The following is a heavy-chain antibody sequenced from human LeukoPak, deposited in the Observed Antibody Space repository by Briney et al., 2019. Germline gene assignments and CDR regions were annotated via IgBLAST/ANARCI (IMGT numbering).Heavy chain of an antibody. J-gene: IGHJ6*03. CDR2: INHNSGGT. Sequence: ASVKVSCKASGYTFTAHYLHWVRQAPGQGLEWMAWINHNSGGTKYAEKFQGRVTVTRDTSTSTAYMELSRLRSDDTAVYYCARGTDYGDYGGTWFYYYMDVWGEGTTDTVSS. V-gene: IGHV1-2*02. CDR1: GYTFTAHY. D-gene: IGHD4-17*01. CDR3: ARGTDYGDYGGTWFYYYMDV.